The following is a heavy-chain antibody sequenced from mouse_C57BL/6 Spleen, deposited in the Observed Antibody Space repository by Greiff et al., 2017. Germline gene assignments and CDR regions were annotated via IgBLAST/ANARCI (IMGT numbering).Heavy chain of an antibody. CDR3: ARKGYYGYDVEGLDY. CDR1: GYSITSGYY. D-gene: IGHD2-2*01. Sequence: EVKLLESGPGLVKPSQSLSLTCSVTGYSITSGYYWNWIRQFPGNKLEWMGYISYDGSNNYNPSLKNRISITRDTSKNQFFLKLNSVTTEDTATYYCARKGYYGYDVEGLDYWGQGTSVTVSS. J-gene: IGHJ4*01. CDR2: ISYDGSN. V-gene: IGHV3-6*01.